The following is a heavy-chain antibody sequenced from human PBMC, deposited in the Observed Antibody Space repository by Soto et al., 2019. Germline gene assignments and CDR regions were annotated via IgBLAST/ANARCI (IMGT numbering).Heavy chain of an antibody. CDR2: INHKGRT. V-gene: IGHV4-34*01. Sequence: SETLSLTCAVYSGSFSGYYWSWIRPPPGKGLEWIGEINHKGRTNYNPSLKSRVTISVDTSKNQFSLKVASVTAADTAVYYCARGEGTSEGKDGPGYWGQGMLVTVSA. D-gene: IGHD3-10*01. CDR3: ARGEGTSEGKDGPGY. CDR1: SGSFSGYY. J-gene: IGHJ4*02.